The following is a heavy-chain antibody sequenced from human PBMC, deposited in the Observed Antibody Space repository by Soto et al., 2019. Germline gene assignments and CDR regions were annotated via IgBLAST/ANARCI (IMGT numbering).Heavy chain of an antibody. J-gene: IGHJ4*02. CDR1: RFTFSSYA. CDR3: VLWPPYYFDY. D-gene: IGHD3-10*01. CDR2: ISGSGTTT. Sequence: GGSLRLSCAASRFTFSSYAMSWVRQAPGKGLEWVSGISGSGTTTYYADSVKGRFTISRDNSKNALYLQMNSLRAEDTAVYYCVLWPPYYFDYWGQGTLVT. V-gene: IGHV3-23*01.